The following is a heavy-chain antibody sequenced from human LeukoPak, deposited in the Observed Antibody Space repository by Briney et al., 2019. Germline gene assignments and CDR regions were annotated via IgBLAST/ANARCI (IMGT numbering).Heavy chain of an antibody. J-gene: IGHJ4*02. D-gene: IGHD3/OR15-3a*01. Sequence: SETLSLTCTVSGGAISSYYWNWCRQPPGKGLEWIGHIYSNGSTNYNPALKTRVTHSLDAASNHFSLKLTSVTAADTAVYFCARLHRLPAFWTGSYALFDYWGQGALVTVSS. V-gene: IGHV4-4*09. CDR2: IYSNGST. CDR1: GGAISSYY. CDR3: ARLHRLPAFWTGSYALFDY.